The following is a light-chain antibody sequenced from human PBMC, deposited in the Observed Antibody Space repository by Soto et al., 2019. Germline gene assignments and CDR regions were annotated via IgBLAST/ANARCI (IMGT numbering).Light chain of an antibody. V-gene: IGKV1-39*01. CDR3: QQCYITPLT. CDR1: QSISSY. Sequence: DIQLTQSPCSLSASVGDRATITCRASQSISSYLNWYQQKPGKAPNLLIYAASSMESGVLARFSGSGSGTDFTLTISCLEPADFASYYCQQCYITPLTFGGGTKVEIK. J-gene: IGKJ4*01. CDR2: AAS.